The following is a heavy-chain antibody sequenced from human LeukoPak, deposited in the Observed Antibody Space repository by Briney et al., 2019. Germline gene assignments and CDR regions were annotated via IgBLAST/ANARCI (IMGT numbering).Heavy chain of an antibody. CDR1: GFTFSSYA. Sequence: PGGSLRLSCAASGFTFSSYAMTWVRQAPGKGLEWVSAISDSGDSTYYADSVKGRFTISRDNSKNTLYLQMNSLRAEDTAVYYCAEDSYGSGSYSPDYWGQGTLVTVSS. CDR3: AEDSYGSGSYSPDY. CDR2: ISDSGDST. D-gene: IGHD3-10*01. J-gene: IGHJ4*02. V-gene: IGHV3-23*01.